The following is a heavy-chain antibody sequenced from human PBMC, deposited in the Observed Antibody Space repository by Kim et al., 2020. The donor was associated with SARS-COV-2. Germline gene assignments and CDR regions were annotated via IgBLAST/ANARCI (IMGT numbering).Heavy chain of an antibody. CDR2: IIPIFGTA. Sequence: SVKVSCKASGGTFSSYAISWVRQAPGQGLEWMGGIIPIFGTANYAQKFQGRVTITADESTSTAYMELSSLRSEDTAVYYCARGVAGEEGINYGMDVWGQGTTVTVSS. D-gene: IGHD6-19*01. V-gene: IGHV1-69*13. CDR1: GGTFSSYA. CDR3: ARGVAGEEGINYGMDV. J-gene: IGHJ6*02.